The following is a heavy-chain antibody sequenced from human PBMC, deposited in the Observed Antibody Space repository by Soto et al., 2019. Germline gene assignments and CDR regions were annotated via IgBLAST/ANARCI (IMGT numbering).Heavy chain of an antibody. CDR2: ILNDGTTT. J-gene: IGHJ6*02. CDR1: GFTFSSQW. V-gene: IGHV3-74*01. D-gene: IGHD6-13*01. CDR3: ARGRSSWLYYYYYGMDG. Sequence: GGSLRLSCTASGFTFSSQWLHWVRQAPGKGLMWISRILNDGTTTNYADSVKGRFTVSRDNAKKTMSLQMNNLRAEDTAVYYCARGRSSWLYYYYYGMDGWGQGTTVTVSS.